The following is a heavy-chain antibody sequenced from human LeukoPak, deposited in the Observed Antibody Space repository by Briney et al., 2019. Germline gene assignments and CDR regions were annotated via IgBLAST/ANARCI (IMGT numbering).Heavy chain of an antibody. V-gene: IGHV4-4*02. CDR1: GGSISSSNW. D-gene: IGHD3-10*01. CDR3: ARASITRVAFDI. Sequence: SETLSLTCAVSGGSISSSNWWIWVRQPPGKGLEWIGEIYHSGTTNYNPSLKSRVTISVDKSKNQFSLKLSSVTAADTAVYYCARASITRVAFDIWGQGTMVTVSS. J-gene: IGHJ3*02. CDR2: IYHSGTT.